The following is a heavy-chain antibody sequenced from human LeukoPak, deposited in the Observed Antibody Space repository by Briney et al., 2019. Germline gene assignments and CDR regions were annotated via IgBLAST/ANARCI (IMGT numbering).Heavy chain of an antibody. J-gene: IGHJ4*02. CDR3: TTSGTPFEY. Sequence: GGSLRLSCAASGFTFNKAWMSWVRLAPGKGLEWVGRIINKGDGGTTDYAAPVKGRFTVSRDDSKSTLYLQMNSLKTEDTAVYYCTTSGTPFEYWGQGTLVTVSS. D-gene: IGHD3-10*01. CDR2: IINKGDGGTT. CDR1: GFTFNKAW. V-gene: IGHV3-15*01.